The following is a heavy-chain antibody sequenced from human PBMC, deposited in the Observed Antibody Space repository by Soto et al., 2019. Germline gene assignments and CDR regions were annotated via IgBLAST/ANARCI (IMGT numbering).Heavy chain of an antibody. CDR2: IMPLLGST. CDR3: ARLFYGPYQYVDVDYFPDWRDP. J-gene: IGHJ5*02. CDR1: GGTFSIYG. D-gene: IGHD2-2*03. Sequence: QVQMVQSGPEVKKPGSSVKVSCKAPGGTFSIYGINWVRQAPGQGLEWMGGIMPLLGSTHYAEKFKGRVTITADESTTTSYMEMSSLRSEDTAICYCARLFYGPYQYVDVDYFPDWRDPWGQGTLVTVSS. V-gene: IGHV1-69*01.